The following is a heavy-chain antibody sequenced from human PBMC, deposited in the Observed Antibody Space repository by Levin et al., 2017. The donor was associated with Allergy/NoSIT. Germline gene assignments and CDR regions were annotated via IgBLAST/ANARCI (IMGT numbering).Heavy chain of an antibody. CDR2: ISGSGGAK. V-gene: IGHV3-23*01. Sequence: SCAASGFNFSSYGMSWVRQAPGKGLEWVSFISGSGGAKHYTDSAKGRFTISRDNSKNTLFLQMNSLRADDTALYYCAKDTHRARLVITHFDSWGQGTLVTVSS. CDR3: AKDTHRARLVITHFDS. D-gene: IGHD3-9*01. J-gene: IGHJ4*02. CDR1: GFNFSSYG.